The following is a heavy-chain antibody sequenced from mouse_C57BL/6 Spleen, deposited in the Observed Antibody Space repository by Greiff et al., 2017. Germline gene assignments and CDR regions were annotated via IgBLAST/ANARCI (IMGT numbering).Heavy chain of an antibody. Sequence: QVQLQQSGAELVRPGASVQLSCKASGYTFTDYYINWVKQRPGQGLEWIARIYPGSSNTYYNEKFKGKATLTAEKSSSTAYMQLSSLTSEDSAVYFCTSGYEYDWFAYWGQGTLVTVSA. CDR1: GYTFTDYY. V-gene: IGHV1-76*01. J-gene: IGHJ3*01. CDR2: IYPGSSNT. CDR3: TSGYEYDWFAY. D-gene: IGHD2-4*01.